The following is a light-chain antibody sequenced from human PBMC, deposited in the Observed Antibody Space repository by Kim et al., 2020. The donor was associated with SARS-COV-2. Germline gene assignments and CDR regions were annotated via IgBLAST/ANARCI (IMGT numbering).Light chain of an antibody. Sequence: LMTQSPATLSVSLGNRATLSCRASQSIDRDLAWYQQKPGQPPRLLIYDSSTRAPGVPDRFSGSGSGTDFSLTINSLQSEDVAVYYCQHYHQWSPWTFGRGTKLEI. CDR1: QSIDRD. V-gene: IGKV3-15*01. CDR3: QHYHQWSPWT. J-gene: IGKJ1*01. CDR2: DSS.